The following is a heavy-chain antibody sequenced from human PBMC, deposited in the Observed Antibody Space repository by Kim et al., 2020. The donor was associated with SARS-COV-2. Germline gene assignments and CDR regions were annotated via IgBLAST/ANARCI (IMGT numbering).Heavy chain of an antibody. CDR1: GGSISTYY. CDR3: ARESITGTSGWFDP. Sequence: SETLSLTCTVSGGSISTYYWSWIRQPPGKGLEWIGSIYYSGSTNYNPSLKSRVTISLDTSKNQFSLKLSSVTAADTAVYYCARESITGTSGWFDPWGQGTLVTVSS. V-gene: IGHV4-59*01. J-gene: IGHJ5*02. D-gene: IGHD1-20*01. CDR2: IYYSGST.